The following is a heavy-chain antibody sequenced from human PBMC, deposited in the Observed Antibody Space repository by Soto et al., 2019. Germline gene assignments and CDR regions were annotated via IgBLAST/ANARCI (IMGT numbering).Heavy chain of an antibody. D-gene: IGHD3-22*01. CDR3: ARAYDSSGSYPSPGY. CDR2: ISSSSSYI. V-gene: IGHV3-21*01. CDR1: GFTFSSYS. Sequence: GGSLRLSCAASGFTFSSYSMNWVRQAPGKGLEWVSSISSSSSYIYYADSVKGRFTISRDNAKNSLYLQMNSLRAEDTAVYYCARAYDSSGSYPSPGYWGQGTLVTVSS. J-gene: IGHJ4*02.